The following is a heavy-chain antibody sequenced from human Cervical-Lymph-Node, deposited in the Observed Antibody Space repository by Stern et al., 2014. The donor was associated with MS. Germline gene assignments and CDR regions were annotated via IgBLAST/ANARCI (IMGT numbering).Heavy chain of an antibody. CDR2: IYWDDDQ. Sequence: QVTLKESGPTLKKPTQTLTLTCTFSGFSLTASGVGVGWNRQAHGQALVWLALIYWDDDQRPNSSLKSRLPITKDISKNQVVLRMTNMDPVDTATYYCARLPPGGTGYFSHGGQGTLVSVSS. D-gene: IGHD3/OR15-3a*01. V-gene: IGHV2-5*02. J-gene: IGHJ4*02. CDR1: GFSLTASGVG. CDR3: ARLPPGGTGYFSH.